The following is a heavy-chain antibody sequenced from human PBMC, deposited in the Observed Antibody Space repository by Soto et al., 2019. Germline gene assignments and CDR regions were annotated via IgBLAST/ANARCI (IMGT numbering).Heavy chain of an antibody. CDR3: ARAPGGGVIVNFDY. V-gene: IGHV1-18*01. Sequence: ASVKVSCKTSGYTFINYGISWVRQAPGQGPEWMGRISPYNDDTKYAQKVQGRVTMTTDTSTSTAYMELRSLRSDDTAVYYCARAPGGGVIVNFDYWGHGTLVTVSS. D-gene: IGHD3-16*02. CDR1: GYTFINYG. CDR2: ISPYNDDT. J-gene: IGHJ4*01.